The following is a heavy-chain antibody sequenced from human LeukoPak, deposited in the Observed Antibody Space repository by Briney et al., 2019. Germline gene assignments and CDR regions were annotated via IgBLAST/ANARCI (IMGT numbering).Heavy chain of an antibody. Sequence: GASVKLSCKASGYTFNSYAMSWLRQAPGQGLEWMGRIIPLLGIANYAQKFQGRVTISADKSTSTAYMELSSLRSEDTAVYYCAPESTTVTSSGNFDAWGQGTLVTVSS. CDR1: GYTFNSYA. CDR3: APESTTVTSSGNFDA. J-gene: IGHJ4*01. D-gene: IGHD4-17*01. CDR2: IIPLLGIA. V-gene: IGHV1-69*04.